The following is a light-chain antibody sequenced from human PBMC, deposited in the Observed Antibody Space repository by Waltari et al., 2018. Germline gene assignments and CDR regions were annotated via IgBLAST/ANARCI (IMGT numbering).Light chain of an antibody. CDR2: DVN. CDR3: CSYAGTYTYV. CDR1: SGAVGGYNS. J-gene: IGLJ1*01. V-gene: IGLV2-11*01. Sequence: QSVLTQPHSVSGSPGQSVTISCTGTSGAVGGYNSVSWYHVHPGRAPKLIIYDVNKRPSGVPDRFSGSRAGNTASLTISGLQAEDESDYFCCSYAGTYTYVFGTGTKVTVL.